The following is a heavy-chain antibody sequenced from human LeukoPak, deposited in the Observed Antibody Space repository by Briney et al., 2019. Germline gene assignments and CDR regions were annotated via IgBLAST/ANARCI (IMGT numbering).Heavy chain of an antibody. J-gene: IGHJ4*02. D-gene: IGHD6-19*01. CDR2: ISSSGSYM. Sequence: GGSLRLSCVVSGFTFSSYTMNWVRQAPGRGLEWVSSISSSGSYMFYAGSVKGRFTISRDNSKNTLYLQMNSLRAEDTAVYYCAKYGRYTSGWSAGYFDYWGQGTLVTVSS. CDR1: GFTFSSYT. CDR3: AKYGRYTSGWSAGYFDY. V-gene: IGHV3-21*04.